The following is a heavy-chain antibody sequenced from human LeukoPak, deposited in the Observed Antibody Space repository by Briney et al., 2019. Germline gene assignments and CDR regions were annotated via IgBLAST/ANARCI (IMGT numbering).Heavy chain of an antibody. V-gene: IGHV4-61*02. D-gene: IGHD2-8*01. CDR1: GGSISSGSYY. J-gene: IGHJ4*02. Sequence: PSQTLSLTCTVSGGSISSGSYYWSWIRQPAGKGLEWIGRIYTSGSTNYNPSLKSRVTISVDTSKNQFSLKLSSVTAADTAVYYCASRYCTNGVCSSYFDYWGQGTLVTVSS. CDR3: ASRYCTNGVCSSYFDY. CDR2: IYTSGST.